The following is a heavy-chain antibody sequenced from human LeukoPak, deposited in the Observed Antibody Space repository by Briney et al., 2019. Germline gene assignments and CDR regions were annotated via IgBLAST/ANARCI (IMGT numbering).Heavy chain of an antibody. CDR1: GGSISSGGYY. Sequence: SETLSLTCTVSGGSISSGGYYWSWIRQHPGKGLEWIGYIYYSGSTYYNPSLKSRVTISVDTSKNQFSLKLSSVTAADTAAYYCAGSSGYYYLFDYWGQGTLVTVSS. D-gene: IGHD3-22*01. CDR3: AGSSGYYYLFDY. J-gene: IGHJ4*02. V-gene: IGHV4-31*03. CDR2: IYYSGST.